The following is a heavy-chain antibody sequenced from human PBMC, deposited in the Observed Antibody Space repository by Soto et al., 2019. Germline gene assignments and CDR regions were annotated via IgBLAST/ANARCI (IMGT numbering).Heavy chain of an antibody. CDR1: GFMFSAYW. CDR3: VREDWHRFDS. V-gene: IGHV3-7*01. D-gene: IGHD2-21*01. CDR2: ISGGASDK. J-gene: IGHJ4*02. Sequence: EVQLVESGGRLLQPGGSLRLSCAASGFMFSAYWMSWVRQDPGKGLEWVATISGGASDKFYVDSVKGRFTISREDSKNTLYVQMNSLRDEDAVVYYCVREDWHRFDSWGQGTLVTVSS.